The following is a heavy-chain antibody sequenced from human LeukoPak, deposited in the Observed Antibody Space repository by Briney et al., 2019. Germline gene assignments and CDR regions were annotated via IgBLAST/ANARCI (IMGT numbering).Heavy chain of an antibody. V-gene: IGHV3-23*01. CDR1: GFTFSSYA. Sequence: GGSLRLSCAASGFTFSSYAMSWVRQAPGKGLEWVPAISGSGGSTYYADSVKGRFTISRDNSKNTLYLQMNSLRAEDTAVYYCAKDTFSGYDYGDFDYWGQGTLVTVSS. D-gene: IGHD5-12*01. J-gene: IGHJ4*02. CDR2: ISGSGGST. CDR3: AKDTFSGYDYGDFDY.